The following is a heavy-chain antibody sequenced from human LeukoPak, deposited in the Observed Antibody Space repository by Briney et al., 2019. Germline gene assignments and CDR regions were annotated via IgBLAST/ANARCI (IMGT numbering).Heavy chain of an antibody. CDR2: IIPIFGTA. CDR1: GGTFSSYA. Sequence: ASVKVSCKASGGTFSSYAISWVQQAPGQGLEWMGGIIPIFGTANYAQKFQGRVTITTDESTSTAYMELSSLRSEDTAVYYCARADSYGTNWFDPWGQGTLVTVSS. D-gene: IGHD5-18*01. J-gene: IGHJ5*02. CDR3: ARADSYGTNWFDP. V-gene: IGHV1-69*05.